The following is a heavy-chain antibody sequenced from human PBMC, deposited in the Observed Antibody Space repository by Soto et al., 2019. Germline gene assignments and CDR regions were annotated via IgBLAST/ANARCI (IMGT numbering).Heavy chain of an antibody. V-gene: IGHV1-18*01. Sequence: ASVKVSCKASGYTFTSYGISWVRQAPGQGLEWMGWISAYNGNTNYAQKLQGRVTMTTDTSTSTAYMELRSLRSDDTAVYYCARVVPYYDILTGPHDAFDIWGQGTMVTVSS. CDR3: ARVVPYYDILTGPHDAFDI. CDR1: GYTFTSYG. D-gene: IGHD3-9*01. CDR2: ISAYNGNT. J-gene: IGHJ3*02.